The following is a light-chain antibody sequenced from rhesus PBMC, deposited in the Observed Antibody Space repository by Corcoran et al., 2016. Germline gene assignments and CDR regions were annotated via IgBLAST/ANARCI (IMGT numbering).Light chain of an antibody. CDR3: QQYNNWWT. CDR1: QSVSSY. V-gene: IGKV3S9*01. Sequence: EIVMTQSPATLSLSPGERATLSCRASQSVSSYVAWYQQKPEQAPRLLIYGSSSTATGIPDRVSGRGSGTDLTLIISSLEPEDVGVYYCQQYNNWWTFGQGTKVEIK. J-gene: IGKJ1*01. CDR2: GSS.